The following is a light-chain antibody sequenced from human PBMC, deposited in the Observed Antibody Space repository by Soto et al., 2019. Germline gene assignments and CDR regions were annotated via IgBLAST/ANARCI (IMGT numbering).Light chain of an antibody. CDR3: QQYNNWPLT. V-gene: IGKV3D-15*01. CDR1: QSIHTS. Sequence: TQSPATLSLSPGERATLSCRASQSIHTSLAWYQQKPGQPPRLVVYDSTLRANGVPDRFGGSRSGTEFTLTISSLQSEDFAVYSCQQYNNWPLTFGGGTKVDIK. J-gene: IGKJ4*01. CDR2: DST.